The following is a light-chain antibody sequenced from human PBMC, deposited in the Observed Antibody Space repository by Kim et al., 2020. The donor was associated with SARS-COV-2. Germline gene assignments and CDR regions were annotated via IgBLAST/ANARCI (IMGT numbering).Light chain of an antibody. J-gene: IGLJ1*01. CDR2: DVT. V-gene: IGLV2-14*03. Sequence: QSALTQPASVSGSPGQSITMSCTGTSSDVGAYNYVSWYQQHPDRAPKLIIYDVTNRPSGVSNRFSASKSGNTASLTISGLQAEDEADYFCNSYTTSRTYVFGRGTKVNV. CDR3: NSYTTSRTYV. CDR1: SSDVGAYNY.